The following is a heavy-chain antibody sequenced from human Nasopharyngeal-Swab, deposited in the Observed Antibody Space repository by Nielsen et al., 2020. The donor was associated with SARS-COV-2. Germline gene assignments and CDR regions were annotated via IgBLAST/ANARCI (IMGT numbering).Heavy chain of an antibody. CDR2: ISSDGGA. V-gene: IGHV3-74*01. J-gene: IGHJ6*02. D-gene: IGHD3-16*01. CDR1: GFSISGYW. CDR3: VVAYYVWGSSRGMDV. Sequence: GGSLRLSCAASGFSISGYWMHWVRQAPGKGLVWVSRISSDGGANYADSATGRFTISRDNAKNTVYLQMNSLRVEDTAVYYCVVAYYVWGSSRGMDVWGQGTTVTVSS.